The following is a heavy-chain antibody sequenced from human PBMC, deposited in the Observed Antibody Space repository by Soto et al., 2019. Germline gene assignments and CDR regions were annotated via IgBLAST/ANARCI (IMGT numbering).Heavy chain of an antibody. D-gene: IGHD1-26*01. Sequence: GGSLRLSCAASGFIFSDYYMSWIRQAPGRGLEWVSYISHGGDTMYHADSVKGRFTISRDNAKNSLYLQMNSLRAEDTAVYYCARAVGSYDAFDIWGQGTMVTVSS. CDR1: GFIFSDYY. CDR2: ISHGGDTM. J-gene: IGHJ3*02. V-gene: IGHV3-11*01. CDR3: ARAVGSYDAFDI.